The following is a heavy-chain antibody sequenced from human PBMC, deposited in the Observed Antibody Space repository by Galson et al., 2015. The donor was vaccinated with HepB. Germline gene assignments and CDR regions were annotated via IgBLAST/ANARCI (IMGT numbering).Heavy chain of an antibody. V-gene: IGHV1-18*04. CDR3: ARARSVVGGWGHYYYYYGMDV. J-gene: IGHJ6*02. D-gene: IGHD2-15*01. Sequence: SVKVSCKASGYTFTSYGISWVRQAPGQGLEWMGWISAYNGNTNYAQKLQGRVTMTTDTSTSTAYMELRSLRSDDTAVYYCARARSVVGGWGHYYYYYGMDVWGQGTTVTVSS. CDR1: GYTFTSYG. CDR2: ISAYNGNT.